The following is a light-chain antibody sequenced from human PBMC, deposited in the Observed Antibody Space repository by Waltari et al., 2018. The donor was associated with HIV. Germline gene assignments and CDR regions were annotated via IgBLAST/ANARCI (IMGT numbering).Light chain of an antibody. J-gene: IGKJ2*01. Sequence: DIQMTQSPSSLSASVGDRVTITCQASQDISNYLNWYQQKPGKAPKLLIYDASNLETGVPSRFSGNGSWTDFTFTISSLQPEDIATYYCQQYDNPRNTFGQGTKLEIK. CDR3: QQYDNPRNT. CDR1: QDISNY. CDR2: DAS. V-gene: IGKV1-33*01.